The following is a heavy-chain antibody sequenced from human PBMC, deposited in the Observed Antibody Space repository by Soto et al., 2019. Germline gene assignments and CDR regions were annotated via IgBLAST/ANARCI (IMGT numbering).Heavy chain of an antibody. Sequence: EVQLVESGGGLVKPGGSLRLSCAASGFTFSNAWMSWVRQAPGKGLEWVGRIKSKTDGGTTDYAAPVKGRFTISRDDSKNTLYLQMNSLKTEDTAVYYCTTVEYCSGGSCYTTRIVPPSDAFDIWGQGTMVTVSS. CDR1: GFTFSNAW. CDR3: TTVEYCSGGSCYTTRIVPPSDAFDI. D-gene: IGHD2-15*01. CDR2: IKSKTDGGTT. J-gene: IGHJ3*02. V-gene: IGHV3-15*01.